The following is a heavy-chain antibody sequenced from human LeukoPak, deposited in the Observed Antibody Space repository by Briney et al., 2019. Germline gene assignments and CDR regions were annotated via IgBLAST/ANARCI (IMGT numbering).Heavy chain of an antibody. CDR1: GYTFTNFD. CDR3: ARDQVGAARFDS. J-gene: IGHJ4*02. CDR2: INPNSGDT. Sequence: ASMKVSCKASGYTFTNFDINWVRQAPGQGLEWMGWINPNSGDTNYAQKFQGRVTMTRDTSISTAYMELSRLRSDDTAVYYCARDQVGAARFDSWGQGTLVTVSP. D-gene: IGHD2-15*01. V-gene: IGHV1-2*02.